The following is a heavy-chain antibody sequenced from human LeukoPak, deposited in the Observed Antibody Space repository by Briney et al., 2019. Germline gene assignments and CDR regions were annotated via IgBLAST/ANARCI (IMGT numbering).Heavy chain of an antibody. CDR3: ARDLSDYGDS. CDR2: VNTDGTTT. Sequence: PGGSLRLSCAASGFTFSIYWMHWVRQAPGKGLMWVSRVNTDGTTTTYADSVKGRFTISRDNAKNTLYLQMNSLRVEDTAVYYCARDLSDYGDSWGQGSLVTVSS. J-gene: IGHJ4*02. CDR1: GFTFSIYW. V-gene: IGHV3-74*01.